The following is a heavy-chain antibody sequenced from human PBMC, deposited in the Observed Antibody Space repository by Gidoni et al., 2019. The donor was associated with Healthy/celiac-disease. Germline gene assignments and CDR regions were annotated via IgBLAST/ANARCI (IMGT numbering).Heavy chain of an antibody. CDR2: ISSSSSYI. D-gene: IGHD3-10*01. CDR3: ASATLYGSGENY. Sequence: EVQLVESGGGLVKPGGSLRLSWAASGFTFSSYSMNWVRQAPGKGLEWVSSISSSSSYIYYADSVKGGFTIARDNAKNSLYLQMNSLRAEDTAVYYCASATLYGSGENYWGQGTLVTVSS. J-gene: IGHJ4*02. CDR1: GFTFSSYS. V-gene: IGHV3-21*01.